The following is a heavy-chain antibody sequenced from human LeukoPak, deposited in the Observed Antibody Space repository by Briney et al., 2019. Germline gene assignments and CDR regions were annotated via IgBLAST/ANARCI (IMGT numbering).Heavy chain of an antibody. J-gene: IGHJ4*02. CDR2: ISGYYGNT. CDR1: VYTFTSYG. V-gene: IGHV1-18*01. CDR3: ARRGPVGGGWGLDY. D-gene: IGHD6-19*01. Sequence: ASVNVSCKASVYTFTSYGISWVRQAPGQGLEWMGWISGYYGNTDSAQNLQGRVTMTRDTSTSTAYMELRSLTSDDTAVYYCARRGPVGGGWGLDYWGQGTLVTVSS.